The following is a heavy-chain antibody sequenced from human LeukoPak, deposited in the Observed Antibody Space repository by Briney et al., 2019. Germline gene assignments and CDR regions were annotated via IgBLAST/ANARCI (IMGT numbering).Heavy chain of an antibody. J-gene: IGHJ4*02. CDR3: ARDQYDTWSRRGNFDS. V-gene: IGHV3-7*03. CDR1: GFTFGKYR. CDR2: IKLDGSEK. Sequence: GGSLRLSCVASGFTFGKYRMSWVRQAPGKGLEWVASIKLDGSEKNYVDSVKGRFTISRDNTKSSLYLQMNSLRVEDTAVFYCARDQYDTWSRRGNFDSWGQGTLVIVSS. D-gene: IGHD3-3*01.